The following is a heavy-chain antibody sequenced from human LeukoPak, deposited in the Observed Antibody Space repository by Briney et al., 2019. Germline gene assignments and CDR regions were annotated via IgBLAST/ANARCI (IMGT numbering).Heavy chain of an antibody. V-gene: IGHV3-21*01. CDR3: ARDGAVVPAASPYFDY. Sequence: GGSLRLSCAASGFTFSSYWMHWVRQAPGRGLEWVSSISSSSSYIYYADSVKGRFTISRDNAKNSLYLQMNSLRAEDTAVYYCARDGAVVPAASPYFDYWGQGTLVTVSS. CDR1: GFTFSSYW. D-gene: IGHD2-2*01. J-gene: IGHJ4*02. CDR2: ISSSSSYI.